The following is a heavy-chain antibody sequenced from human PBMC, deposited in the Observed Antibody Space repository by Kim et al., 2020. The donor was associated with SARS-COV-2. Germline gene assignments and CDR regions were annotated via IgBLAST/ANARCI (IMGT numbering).Heavy chain of an antibody. D-gene: IGHD2-2*01. V-gene: IGHV3-23*01. CDR3: AKPAVVPAAKWVYYYYGMDV. Sequence: RFTISRDISKNTLYLQMNSLRAEDTAVYYCAKPAVVPAAKWVYYYYGMDVWGQGTTVTVSS. J-gene: IGHJ6*02.